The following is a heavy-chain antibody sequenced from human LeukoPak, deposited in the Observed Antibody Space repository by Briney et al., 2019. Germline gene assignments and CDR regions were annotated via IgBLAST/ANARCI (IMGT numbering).Heavy chain of an antibody. Sequence: GGSLRLSCAASGFTFSSYAMHWVRQAPGKGLEWVAVISYDGSNKYYADSVKGRFTISRDNSKNTLYLQMNSLRAEDTAVYYCARERSSGHFDYWGQGTLVTVSS. J-gene: IGHJ4*02. CDR1: GFTFSSYA. D-gene: IGHD6-19*01. CDR2: ISYDGSNK. V-gene: IGHV3-30-3*01. CDR3: ARERSSGHFDY.